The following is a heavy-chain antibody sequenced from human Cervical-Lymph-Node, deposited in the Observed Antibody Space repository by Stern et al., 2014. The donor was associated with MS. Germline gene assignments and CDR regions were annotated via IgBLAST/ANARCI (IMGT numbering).Heavy chain of an antibody. CDR3: ARGMGAAAGTGQYYFDY. V-gene: IGHV3-13*01. CDR1: GFTFSSYD. D-gene: IGHD6-13*01. J-gene: IGHJ4*02. CDR2: ICTAGVT. Sequence: VQLVESGGGLVQPGGSLRLSCAASGFTFSSYDMHWVRQATGKGLEWVSVICTAGVTYYPGSVKGRCTISSENVKNSLYLRMNSLRAEDTAVYYCARGMGAAAGTGQYYFDYWGQGTLVTVSS.